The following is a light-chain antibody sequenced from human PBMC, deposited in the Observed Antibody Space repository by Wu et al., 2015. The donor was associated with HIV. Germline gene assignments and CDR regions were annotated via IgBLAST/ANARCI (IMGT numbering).Light chain of an antibody. J-gene: IGKJ4*01. Sequence: EIVLTQSPDTLSVSVGERVTLSCRASQTVGSDYLAWYQLKPGQAPRLVMSQTSTRAAGIPDRFGGSGSGTDFTLTISSLEPEDFAVYYCQHRYNWPLTFGGGPKWXSN. CDR1: QTVGSDY. CDR3: QHRYNWPLT. V-gene: IGKV3-11*01. CDR2: QTS.